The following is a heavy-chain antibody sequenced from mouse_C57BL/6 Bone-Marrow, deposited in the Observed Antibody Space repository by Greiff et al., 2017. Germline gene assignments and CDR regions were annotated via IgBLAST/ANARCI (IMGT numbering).Heavy chain of an antibody. V-gene: IGHV1-63*01. J-gene: IGHJ1*03. CDR1: GYTFTNYW. D-gene: IGHD2-5*01. CDR2: IYPGGGYT. CDR3: AVYYSNYWYFDV. Sequence: QVQLQQSGAELVRPGTSVKMSCKASGYTFTNYWIGWAKQRPGHGLEWIGDIYPGGGYTNYNEKFKGKATLTAAKSSSTAYMQFSSLTSEDSAIYYCAVYYSNYWYFDVWGTGTTVTVSS.